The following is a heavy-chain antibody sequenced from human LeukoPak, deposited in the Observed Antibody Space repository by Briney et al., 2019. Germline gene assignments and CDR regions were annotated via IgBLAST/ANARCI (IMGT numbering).Heavy chain of an antibody. D-gene: IGHD6-19*01. Sequence: SETLSLTCTVSGGSISSSSYYWGWIRQPPGKGLEWIGSIYYSGSTYYNPSLKSRVTISVDTSKNQFSLKLSSVTAADTAVYYCARSITGYSSGWYYFDYWGQGTLVTVSS. J-gene: IGHJ4*02. CDR1: GGSISSSSYY. V-gene: IGHV4-39*01. CDR2: IYYSGST. CDR3: ARSITGYSSGWYYFDY.